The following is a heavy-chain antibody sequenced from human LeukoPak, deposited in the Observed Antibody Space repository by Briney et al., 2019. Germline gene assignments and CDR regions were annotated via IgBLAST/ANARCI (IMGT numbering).Heavy chain of an antibody. J-gene: IGHJ5*02. V-gene: IGHV3-30*18. CDR2: ISYDGSNK. CDR3: AKGYLVATTLNWFDP. Sequence: GGSLGLSCAASGFTFSSYGMHWVRQAPGKGLEWVAVISYDGSNKYYADSVKGRFTISRDNSKNTLYLQMNSLRAEDTAVYYCAKGYLVATTLNWFDPWGQGTLVTVSS. D-gene: IGHD5-12*01. CDR1: GFTFSSYG.